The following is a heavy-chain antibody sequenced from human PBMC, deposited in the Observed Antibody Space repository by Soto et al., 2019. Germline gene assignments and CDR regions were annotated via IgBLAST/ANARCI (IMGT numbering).Heavy chain of an antibody. CDR1: GFPFSSYA. Sequence: EMQLLESGGGLVQPGGSLRLSCVASGFPFSSYAMSWVRQTPGKGLEWVSGISGSGGRTYYADSVKGRFTISRDNSNNTLAVEMHILRGEDTAVYFCAKGGYYSLFDIWGQGTMVTVSA. V-gene: IGHV3-23*01. D-gene: IGHD3-16*01. CDR3: AKGGYYSLFDI. J-gene: IGHJ3*02. CDR2: ISGSGGRT.